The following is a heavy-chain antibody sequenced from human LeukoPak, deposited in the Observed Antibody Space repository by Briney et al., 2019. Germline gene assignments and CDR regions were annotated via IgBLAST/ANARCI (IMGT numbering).Heavy chain of an antibody. V-gene: IGHV1-69*05. CDR2: IIPIFGTA. J-gene: IGHJ1*01. CDR3: ARDLLXSYDKVEYFQH. D-gene: IGHD3-22*01. Sequence: GASVKVSCKASGGTFSSYAISWVRQAPGQGLEWMGRIIPIFGTANYAQKFQGRVTITTDESTSTAYMELSSLRSEDTAVYYCARDLLXSYDKVEYFQHWGQGTLVTVSS. CDR1: GGTFSSYA.